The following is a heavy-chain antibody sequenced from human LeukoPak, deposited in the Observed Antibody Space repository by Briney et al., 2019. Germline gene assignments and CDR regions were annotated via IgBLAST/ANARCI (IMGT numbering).Heavy chain of an antibody. D-gene: IGHD1-26*01. CDR3: ARVSSGSYYNDY. CDR2: MSFIGST. V-gene: IGHV4-39*02. Sequence: SETLSLTCSVSGGSISSTTYYWGWIRQPPGKGLEWIGSMSFIGSTYYNPSLKSRVTISVHMSRNHFSLKLSSVTAADTAVYYCARVSSGSYYNDYWGQGTLVTVSS. CDR1: GGSISSTTYY. J-gene: IGHJ4*02.